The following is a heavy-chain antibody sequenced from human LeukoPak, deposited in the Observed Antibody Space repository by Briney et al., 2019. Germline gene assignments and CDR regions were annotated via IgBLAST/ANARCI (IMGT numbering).Heavy chain of an antibody. CDR3: ARARYDYYDSSGYWGFDY. CDR1: GGSISSYY. Sequence: SETLSLTCTVSGGSISSYYWSWIRQPPGKGLEWIGYIYYSGSTNYNPSLKSRVTISVDTSKNQFSLKLSSVTAADTAVYYCARARYDYYDSSGYWGFDYWGQGTLVTVSS. J-gene: IGHJ4*02. D-gene: IGHD3-22*01. CDR2: IYYSGST. V-gene: IGHV4-59*01.